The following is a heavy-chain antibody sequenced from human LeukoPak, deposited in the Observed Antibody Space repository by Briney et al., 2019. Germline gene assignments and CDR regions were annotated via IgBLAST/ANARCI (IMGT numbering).Heavy chain of an antibody. CDR3: ASGGYDVLSASGY. V-gene: IGHV3-30*02. CDR2: IRFDGSDK. D-gene: IGHD3-3*01. J-gene: IGHJ4*02. Sequence: GGSLRLSCTASGFTFSNYGMHWVRQAPGKGLDGVAFIRFDGSDKYYADNVKGRFTISRNNPSNTLYLQMNSLRGEDTAVYYCASGGYDVLSASGYWGQGTLVTVSS. CDR1: GFTFSNYG.